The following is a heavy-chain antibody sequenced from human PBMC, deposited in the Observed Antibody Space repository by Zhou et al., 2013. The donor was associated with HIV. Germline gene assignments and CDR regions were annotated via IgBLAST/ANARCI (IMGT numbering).Heavy chain of an antibody. CDR3: ARDVGETLYNWNLAAY. Sequence: VQVVQSGGEVKKPGASVKVSCKTSGYTFASYGITWVRQAPGQGLEWMGWISAFNGNTNYAQKLQGRITLTTDTSTSTAYMELRSLRSDDTAVYFCARDVGETLYNWNLAAYWGQGTLVTVSS. J-gene: IGHJ4*02. CDR2: ISAFNGNT. CDR1: GYTFASYG. D-gene: IGHD1-20*01. V-gene: IGHV1-18*01.